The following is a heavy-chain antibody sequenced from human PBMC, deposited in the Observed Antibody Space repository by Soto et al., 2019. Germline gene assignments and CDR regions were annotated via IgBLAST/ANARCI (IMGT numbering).Heavy chain of an antibody. CDR2: INAGNGNT. D-gene: IGHD2-2*01. J-gene: IGHJ6*03. CDR1: GYTFTNYA. CDR3: ARGHLAVVPVASWFYYMDV. V-gene: IGHV1-3*01. Sequence: QAPLVQSGAEVEKPGASVKVSCKASGYTFTNYAVHWVRQAPGQRLEWMGWINAGNGNTRFSQNLQGRVTITRDTSARTVYMELSSLRSEDTAVYYCARGHLAVVPVASWFYYMDVWGKGTTVTVSS.